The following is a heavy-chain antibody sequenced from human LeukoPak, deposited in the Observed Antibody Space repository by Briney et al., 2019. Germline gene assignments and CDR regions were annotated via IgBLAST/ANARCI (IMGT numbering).Heavy chain of an antibody. J-gene: IGHJ4*02. Sequence: PGGSLRLSCAASGFTFSSYEMNWVRQAPGKGLEWVSYISSSGSTIYYADSVKGRFTISRDNAKNSLYLQMNSMGVEDTAIYFCARDGAGVGSTKLDYWGQGSLVTVSS. CDR2: ISSSGSTI. CDR1: GFTFSSYE. CDR3: ARDGAGVGSTKLDY. V-gene: IGHV3-48*03. D-gene: IGHD1-26*01.